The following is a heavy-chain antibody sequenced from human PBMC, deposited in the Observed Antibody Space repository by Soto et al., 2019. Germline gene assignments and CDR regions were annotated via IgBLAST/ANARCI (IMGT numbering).Heavy chain of an antibody. CDR3: VRHAQWIIRAY. D-gene: IGHD5-12*01. CDR2: FFISGNT. Sequence: SETLSLTCNVSGASISSYNYWGWMRQPPGKGLEWIGSFFISGNTNYNPSLKSRLTLFVDTSKNQFSLKLSSVTAADTAVYYCVRHAQWIIRAYWGQGSLVTVPQ. V-gene: IGHV4-39*01. CDR1: GASISSYNY. J-gene: IGHJ4*01.